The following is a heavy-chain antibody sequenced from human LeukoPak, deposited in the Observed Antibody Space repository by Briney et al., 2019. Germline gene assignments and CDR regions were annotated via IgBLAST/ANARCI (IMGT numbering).Heavy chain of an antibody. CDR3: ARHFDHVGSGIYEY. D-gene: IGHD3-10*01. Sequence: SETLSLTCTVSGSSISSNYWSWIRQPPGKGLEWIGYIYYSGYTNYNPSLKSRVTISVDTSNDQFSLKLSSVTAADTAVYYCARHFDHVGSGIYEYWGQGTLVTVSS. V-gene: IGHV4-59*08. CDR2: IYYSGYT. CDR1: GSSISSNY. J-gene: IGHJ4*02.